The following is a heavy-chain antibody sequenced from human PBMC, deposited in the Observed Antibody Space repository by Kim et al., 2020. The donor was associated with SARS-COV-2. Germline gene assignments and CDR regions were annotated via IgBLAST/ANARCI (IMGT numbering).Heavy chain of an antibody. V-gene: IGHV1-24*01. J-gene: IGHJ3*02. CDR3: ATKNSTTVTTPINGAFDI. Sequence: ASVKVSCKVSGYTLTELSMHWVRQAPGKGLEWMGGFDPEDGETIYAQKFQGRVTMTEDTSTDTAYMELSSLRSEDTAVYYCATKNSTTVTTPINGAFDIWGQGTMVTVSS. CDR1: GYTLTELS. CDR2: FDPEDGET. D-gene: IGHD4-17*01.